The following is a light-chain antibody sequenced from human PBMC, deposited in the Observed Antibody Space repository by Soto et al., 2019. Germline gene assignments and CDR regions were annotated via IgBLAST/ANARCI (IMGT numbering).Light chain of an antibody. Sequence: EIVMTQSPATLSVSPGERATLSCRASQSVSNILAWFQQKPGQAPRLLIYGASTRATGIPARFSGSGSGTEFTLTISSLQSEDFAVYYCQQYNNWPPSFGQGIKLEIK. J-gene: IGKJ2*01. CDR2: GAS. CDR1: QSVSNI. CDR3: QQYNNWPPS. V-gene: IGKV3-15*01.